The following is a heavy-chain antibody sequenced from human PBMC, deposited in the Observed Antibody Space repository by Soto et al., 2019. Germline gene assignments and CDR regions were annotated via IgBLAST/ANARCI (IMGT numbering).Heavy chain of an antibody. J-gene: IGHJ4*02. CDR3: ARDGFLGYCSGGSCF. CDR1: GFTFSSYE. D-gene: IGHD2-15*01. Sequence: SGGSLRLSCAASGFTFSSYEMNWVRQAPGKGLEWVSYISSSGSTIYYADSVKGRFTISRDNAKNSLYLQMNSLRAEDTAVYYCARDGFLGYCSGGSCFWGQGTLVTVSS. V-gene: IGHV3-48*03. CDR2: ISSSGSTI.